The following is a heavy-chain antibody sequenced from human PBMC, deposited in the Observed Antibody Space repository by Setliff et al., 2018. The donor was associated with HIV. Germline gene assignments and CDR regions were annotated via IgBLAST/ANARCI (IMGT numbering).Heavy chain of an antibody. CDR1: GGSISSYC. CDR3: ARGRRSTSSYYYYYYMDV. V-gene: IGHV4-59*01. D-gene: IGHD2-2*01. Sequence: SETLSLTCTVSGGSISSYCWSWIRQPPGKGLEWIGYIYYSGSTNYNPSLKSRVTISVDTSKNQFSLKLSSVTAADTAVYYCARGRRSTSSYYYYYYMDVWGKGTTVTVSS. J-gene: IGHJ6*03. CDR2: IYYSGST.